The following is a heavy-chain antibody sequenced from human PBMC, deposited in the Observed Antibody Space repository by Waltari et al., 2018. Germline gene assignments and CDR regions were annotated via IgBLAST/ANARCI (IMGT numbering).Heavy chain of an antibody. V-gene: IGHV4-39*01. Sequence: QVHLQASAPGLVKHSETLSLNCTVSGSSISSSSHYTGWIRQPPGKGLEWIGSIFYSGDTYYHPACKSRITIYIDTTNNQFSLNVSSVTAADSGIYYCATLDRTSLAGTGAFDIWGQGSMVTVSS. CDR3: ATLDRTSLAGTGAFDI. CDR2: IFYSGDT. J-gene: IGHJ3*02. D-gene: IGHD6-19*01. CDR1: GSSISSSSHY.